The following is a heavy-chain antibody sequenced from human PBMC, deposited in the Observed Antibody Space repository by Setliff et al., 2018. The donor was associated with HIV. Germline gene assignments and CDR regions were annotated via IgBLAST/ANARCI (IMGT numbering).Heavy chain of an antibody. Sequence: PSETLSLTCAVSGGSISSTNWWSWVRQPPGKGLEWIGTIYYSGTTYYNPSLKSRVTMSIDTSQNQFSLKLTSVTATDTAVYYCARTLIAAAGTFDYWGQGTLVTVSS. V-gene: IGHV4-4*02. CDR1: GGSISSTNW. D-gene: IGHD6-13*01. CDR2: IYYSGTT. CDR3: ARTLIAAAGTFDY. J-gene: IGHJ4*02.